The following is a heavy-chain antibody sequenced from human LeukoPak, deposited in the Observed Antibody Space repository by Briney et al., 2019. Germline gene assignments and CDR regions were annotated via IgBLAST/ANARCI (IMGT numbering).Heavy chain of an antibody. J-gene: IGHJ5*02. D-gene: IGHD2-15*01. CDR3: ARVGYCSGGSCYRSWFDP. V-gene: IGHV3-11*04. CDR2: ISSSGSTI. Sequence: GGSLRLSCAASGFTFSDYYMSWIRQAPGKGLEWVSYISSSGSTIYYADSVKGRFAISRDNAKNSLYLQMSSLRAEDTAVYYCARVGYCSGGSCYRSWFDPWGQGTLVTVSS. CDR1: GFTFSDYY.